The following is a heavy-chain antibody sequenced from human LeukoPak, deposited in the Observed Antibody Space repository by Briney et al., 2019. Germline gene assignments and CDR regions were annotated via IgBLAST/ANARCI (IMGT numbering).Heavy chain of an antibody. J-gene: IGHJ4*02. V-gene: IGHV3-7*01. CDR1: GFTSGTFW. CDR3: ARDPAAVLLDTYS. D-gene: IGHD2-15*01. CDR2: INQDGSAK. Sequence: PRGSLRLSSAAPGFTSGTFWMTSVRPAPGKGLERVGNINQDGSAKYYVDSVKGRFTISRDNARNSLYLQMNSLRAEDAAIYYCARDPAAVLLDTYSWGQGTLVTVSS.